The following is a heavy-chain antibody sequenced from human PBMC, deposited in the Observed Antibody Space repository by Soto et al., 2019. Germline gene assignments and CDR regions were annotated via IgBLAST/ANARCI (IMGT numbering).Heavy chain of an antibody. CDR2: AYWDDDN. V-gene: IGHV2-5*02. D-gene: IGHD1-20*01. CDR3: AHRRGGYNWDDGYFDY. Sequence: QITLKESGPTLVKPTQTLTLTCSFSGFSLSSGVGVGWIRQPPGKALEWLGFAYWDDDNRYSPSLKSRLTLTNDTSRSQVVLTMTNMAPVDTATYFCAHRRGGYNWDDGYFDYWGQGTLVTVSS. J-gene: IGHJ4*02. CDR1: GFSLSSGVG.